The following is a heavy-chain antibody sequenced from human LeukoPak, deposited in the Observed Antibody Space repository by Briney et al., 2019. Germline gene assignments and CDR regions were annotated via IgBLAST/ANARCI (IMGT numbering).Heavy chain of an antibody. CDR2: INGDNGNT. D-gene: IGHD6-19*01. Sequence: ASVKVSCKTSGYTFNTYAMHWVRQAPGQRLEWMGCINGDNGNTQYSQKFQGRVTFTRDTSASTVYMELSSLTSEDMAVFYCVRGGPNSGGWTLDYWGQGTLVTVSS. CDR3: VRGGPNSGGWTLDY. CDR1: GYTFNTYA. J-gene: IGHJ4*02. V-gene: IGHV1-3*03.